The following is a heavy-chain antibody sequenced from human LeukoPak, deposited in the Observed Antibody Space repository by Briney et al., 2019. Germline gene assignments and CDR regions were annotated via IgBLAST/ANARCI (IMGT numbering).Heavy chain of an antibody. V-gene: IGHV3-43*02. CDR2: ISGGGDST. CDR1: GFTLDDYA. D-gene: IGHD3-22*01. Sequence: GGSLRLSCAASGFTLDDYAMRWVRQAPGKGLEWVALISGGGDSTYYADSVKDRFTISRDNSKNSLYLQMNSLTTEDTALYYCTKSTMTLRFDYWGQGTLVTVSS. CDR3: TKSTMTLRFDY. J-gene: IGHJ4*02.